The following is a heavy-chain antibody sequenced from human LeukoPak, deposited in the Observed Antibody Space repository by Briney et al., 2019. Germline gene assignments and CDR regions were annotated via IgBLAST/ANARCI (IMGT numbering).Heavy chain of an antibody. V-gene: IGHV3-33*08. Sequence: TGGSLRLSCAASGFTFSSFGMHWVRQAPGKGLERVSGIWYDGSNEFYADSVKGRFTTSRDNSKNTLYLQMNRLRAEDTAVCFCARDLREQTSVFWHWGQGTLVTVSS. J-gene: IGHJ4*02. D-gene: IGHD1-26*01. CDR2: IWYDGSNE. CDR3: ARDLREQTSVFWH. CDR1: GFTFSSFG.